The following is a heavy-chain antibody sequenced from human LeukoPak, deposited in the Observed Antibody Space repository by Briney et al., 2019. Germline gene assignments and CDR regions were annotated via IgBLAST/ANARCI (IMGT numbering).Heavy chain of an antibody. CDR2: ISGGGETT. D-gene: IGHD3-10*01. J-gene: IGHJ4*02. CDR1: GFTFSSYG. V-gene: IGHV3-23*01. CDR3: ARDGGWFGELYFDY. Sequence: PGGSLRLSCAASGFTFSSYGMGWVRQAPGKGLEWVSSISGGGETTYYADSVKGRFTISRDNSKNTLYLQMNSLRAEDTAVYYCARDGGWFGELYFDYWGQGTLVTVSS.